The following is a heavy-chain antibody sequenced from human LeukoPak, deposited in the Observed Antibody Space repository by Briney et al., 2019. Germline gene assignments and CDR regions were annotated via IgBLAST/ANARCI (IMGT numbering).Heavy chain of an antibody. D-gene: IGHD3-22*01. CDR3: AKDLPPDDSSGYYYLFRFGSAPHFDY. Sequence: GGSLRLSCAASGFTFSSYAMSWVRQAPGKGLEWVSAISGSGGSTYYADSVKGRFTISRDNSKNTLYLQMNSLRAEDTAVYYCAKDLPPDDSSGYYYLFRFGSAPHFDYWGQGTLVTVSS. CDR2: ISGSGGST. V-gene: IGHV3-23*01. J-gene: IGHJ4*02. CDR1: GFTFSSYA.